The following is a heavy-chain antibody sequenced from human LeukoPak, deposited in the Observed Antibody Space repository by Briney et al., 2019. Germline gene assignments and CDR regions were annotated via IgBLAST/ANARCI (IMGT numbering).Heavy chain of an antibody. CDR1: GYTFTSYG. D-gene: IGHD3-9*01. CDR3: ARYTDILTGYSLDY. J-gene: IGHJ4*02. Sequence: ASVKVSCKASGYTFTSYGISWVRQAPGQGLEWMGWISAYNGNTNYAQKLQGRVTMTTDTSTSTAYMELRSLRPDDTAVYYCARYTDILTGYSLDYWGQGTLVTVSS. CDR2: ISAYNGNT. V-gene: IGHV1-18*04.